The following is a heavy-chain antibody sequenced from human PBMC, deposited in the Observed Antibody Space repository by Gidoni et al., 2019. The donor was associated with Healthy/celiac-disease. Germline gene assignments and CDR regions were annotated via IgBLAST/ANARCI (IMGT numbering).Heavy chain of an antibody. D-gene: IGHD2-2*02. V-gene: IGHV3-23*01. J-gene: IGHJ6*03. CDR1: GFTFSSYA. Sequence: EVQLLASGGGLVQPGGSLRLSCAASGFTFSSYAMSWVRQAPGKGLEWFSAISGSGGSTYYADSVKGRFTISRDNSKNTLYLQMNSLRAEDTAVYYCAKLYCSSTSCYTAYYYMDVWGKGTTVTVSS. CDR3: AKLYCSSTSCYTAYYYMDV. CDR2: ISGSGGST.